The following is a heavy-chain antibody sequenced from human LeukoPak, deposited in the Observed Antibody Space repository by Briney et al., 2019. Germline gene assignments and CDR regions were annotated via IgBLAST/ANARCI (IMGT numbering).Heavy chain of an antibody. Sequence: GRSLRLSCAASGFTFSSYGMHWVRQAPGKGLEWVAVISYDGSNKYYADSVKGRFTISRDNAKNSLFLQMNRLRVEDTAMYYCARGSNAFAIWGQGTMVTVSS. CDR1: GFTFSSYG. CDR3: ARGSNAFAI. J-gene: IGHJ3*02. V-gene: IGHV3-30*03. CDR2: ISYDGSNK.